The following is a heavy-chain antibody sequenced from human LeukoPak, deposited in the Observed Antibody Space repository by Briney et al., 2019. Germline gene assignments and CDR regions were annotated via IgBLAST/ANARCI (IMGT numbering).Heavy chain of an antibody. CDR2: ISGDGRNI. Sequence: PGGSLRLSCAASGFTFSDYSINWVRQAPRKGLVWVSRISGDGRNINYADSVKGRFTISRDNAKNSLYLQMNSLKTEDTAVYYCTTDPVGAGDWGQGTLVTVSS. J-gene: IGHJ4*02. CDR3: TTDPVGAGD. V-gene: IGHV3-21*03. CDR1: GFTFSDYS. D-gene: IGHD1-26*01.